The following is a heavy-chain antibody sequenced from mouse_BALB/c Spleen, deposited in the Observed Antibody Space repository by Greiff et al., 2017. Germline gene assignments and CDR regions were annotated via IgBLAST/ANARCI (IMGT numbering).Heavy chain of an antibody. CDR2: IYPYNGGT. V-gene: IGHV1S29*02. CDR3: AKEGYGYDGFAY. D-gene: IGHD2-2*01. CDR1: GYTFTDYN. J-gene: IGHJ3*01. Sequence: EVQLVESGPELVKPGASVKISCKASGYTFTDYNMHWVKQSHGKSLEWIGYIYPYNGGTGYNQKFKSKATLTVDNSSSTAYMELRSLTSEDSAVYYCAKEGYGYDGFAYWGQGTLVTVSA.